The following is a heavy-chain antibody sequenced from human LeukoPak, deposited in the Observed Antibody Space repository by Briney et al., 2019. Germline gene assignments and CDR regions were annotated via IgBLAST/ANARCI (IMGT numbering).Heavy chain of an antibody. J-gene: IGHJ4*02. Sequence: SETLSLTCTVSGGSISSSSYYWGWIRQPPGKGLEWSGSIYYSGSTYYNPSLKSRVTVSVDTSKNQFSLKLSSVTAADTAVYYCARPLRSAWWELLGWGQGTLVTVSS. D-gene: IGHD1-26*01. CDR2: IYYSGST. CDR1: GGSISSSSYY. V-gene: IGHV4-39*07. CDR3: ARPLRSAWWELLG.